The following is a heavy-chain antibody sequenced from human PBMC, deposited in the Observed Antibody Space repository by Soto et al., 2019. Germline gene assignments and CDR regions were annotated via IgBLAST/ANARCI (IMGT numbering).Heavy chain of an antibody. Sequence: GGSLRLSCAASGFTFSSYWMHWVRQAPGKGLVWVSRINSDGSSTSYADSVKGRFTISRDNAKNTLYLQMNSLRAEDTAVYYCARERYYDFWSGSPPDYWGQGTLVTVSS. CDR1: GFTFSSYW. V-gene: IGHV3-74*01. D-gene: IGHD3-3*01. CDR3: ARERYYDFWSGSPPDY. CDR2: INSDGSST. J-gene: IGHJ4*02.